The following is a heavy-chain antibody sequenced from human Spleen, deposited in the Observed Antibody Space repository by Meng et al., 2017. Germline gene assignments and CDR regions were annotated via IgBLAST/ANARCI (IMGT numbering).Heavy chain of an antibody. J-gene: IGHJ4*02. Sequence: QAQLLQSGAEVKRPGASVWVSCKASHYTSATYGISWFRQAPGQGLEWMGWFVSNADTYPAQKFQGRVTMTRDTHTSTDFMELRSLRFDDTAVYYCARGTPGRSYSDYWGQGTLVTVSS. CDR3: ARGTPGRSYSDY. CDR2: FVSNADT. D-gene: IGHD3-10*01. V-gene: IGHV1-18*01. CDR1: HYTSATYG.